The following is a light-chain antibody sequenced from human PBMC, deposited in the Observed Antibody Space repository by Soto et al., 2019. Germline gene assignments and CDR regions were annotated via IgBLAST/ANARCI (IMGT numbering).Light chain of an antibody. V-gene: IGKV1-39*01. CDR1: QNIRSY. CDR2: AAS. Sequence: DIQMTQSPSSLSASVGDRVSITCRASQNIRSYLNWYQHKPGEAPKLLIYAASSLLTGVPSRFSGSGSGTDFTLTTNTLQPEDFATYYCQQTYRTPPITFGQGTRLEIK. J-gene: IGKJ5*01. CDR3: QQTYRTPPIT.